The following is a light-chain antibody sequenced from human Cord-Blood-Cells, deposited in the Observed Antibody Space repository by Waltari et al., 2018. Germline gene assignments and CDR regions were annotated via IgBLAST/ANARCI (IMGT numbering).Light chain of an antibody. J-gene: IGKJ1*01. CDR1: PVISSY. V-gene: IGKV1-8*01. CDR3: QQYYSYPRT. Sequence: AIRMTQSPSSLSASTGDRATITCRASPVISSYLAWYQQKPGKAHKLLIYSASTLQSGVPSRFSGSGSGKDFTLTISCLQSEDFATYYCQQYYSYPRTFGQGTKVDIK. CDR2: SAS.